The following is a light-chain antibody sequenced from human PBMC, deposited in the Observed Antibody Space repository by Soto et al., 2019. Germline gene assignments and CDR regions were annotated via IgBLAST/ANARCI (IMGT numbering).Light chain of an antibody. V-gene: IGLV2-14*01. CDR2: DVS. CDR3: ASYTISSTYV. J-gene: IGLJ1*01. Sequence: QSALTQPASVSGSPGQSIAISCTGTSSDVGGYSYVSWYQQQPGKAPKLVISDVSNRPSGVSDRFSGSKSGNTASLTISGLQTEDEADYYCASYTISSTYVFGTGTKVTVL. CDR1: SSDVGGYSY.